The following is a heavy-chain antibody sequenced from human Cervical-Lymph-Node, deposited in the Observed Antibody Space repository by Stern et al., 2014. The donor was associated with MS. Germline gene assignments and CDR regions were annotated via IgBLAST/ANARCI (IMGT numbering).Heavy chain of an antibody. CDR2: IYTSGST. J-gene: IGHJ5*02. CDR1: GGSISSGSYY. CDR3: ARVYETYNWFDP. D-gene: IGHD2-8*01. V-gene: IGHV4-61*02. Sequence: QVQLQESGPGLVKPSQTLSLTCTVSGGSISSGSYYWSWIRQPAGKGLEXIGRIYTSGSTNYNPSLKSRVTISVETSKHQFSLKLSSVTAADTAVYYCARVYETYNWFDPWGQGTLVTVSS.